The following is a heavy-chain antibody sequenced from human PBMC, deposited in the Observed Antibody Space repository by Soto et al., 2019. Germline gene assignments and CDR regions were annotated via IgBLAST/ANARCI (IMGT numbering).Heavy chain of an antibody. D-gene: IGHD3-10*01. CDR1: GFTFSSYA. V-gene: IGHV3-23*01. Sequence: EVQLLESGGGLVQPGGSLRLSCAASGFTFSSYAMSWVRQAPGKGLEWVSAISGSGGSTYYADSVKGRFTISRDNSKNTLYRQMNSLRAEDTAVYYCAKAAGHYYGSGSSDAFDIWGQGTMVTVSS. CDR3: AKAAGHYYGSGSSDAFDI. J-gene: IGHJ3*02. CDR2: ISGSGGST.